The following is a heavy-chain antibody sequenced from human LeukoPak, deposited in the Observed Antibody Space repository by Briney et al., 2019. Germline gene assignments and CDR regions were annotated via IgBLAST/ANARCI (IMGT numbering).Heavy chain of an antibody. CDR3: ARDRYSRRWYEGLGTVGFEY. V-gene: IGHV4-39*01. D-gene: IGHD6-13*01. CDR1: GGSISSSSYY. J-gene: IGHJ4*02. Sequence: NPSETLSLTCTVSGGSISSSSYYWGWIRQPPGKGLEWIGSIYYSGSTYYNPSLKSRVTISVDTSKKQFSLKLSSVTAADTAVYYCARDRYSRRWYEGLGTVGFEYWGRGTLVSVSS. CDR2: IYYSGST.